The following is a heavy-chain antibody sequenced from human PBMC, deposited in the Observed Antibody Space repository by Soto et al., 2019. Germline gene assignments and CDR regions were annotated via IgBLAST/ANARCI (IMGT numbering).Heavy chain of an antibody. Sequence: QITLKESGPTLEKPTQTLTLTCTFSGFSLSSTRVAVGWIRQPPGKALEWLALIYWDDDKRYSSFLKSRLTITKDTSKNQVVLTMSNMDPVDTARYYCAHIVVAGLGYDFDYWGQGTLVTVSS. CDR1: GFSLSSTRVA. D-gene: IGHD6-19*01. CDR2: IYWDDDK. V-gene: IGHV2-5*02. CDR3: AHIVVAGLGYDFDY. J-gene: IGHJ4*02.